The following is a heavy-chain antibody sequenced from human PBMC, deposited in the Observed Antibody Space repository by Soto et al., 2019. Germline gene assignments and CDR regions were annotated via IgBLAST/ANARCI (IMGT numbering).Heavy chain of an antibody. CDR2: MKPDDGGP. CDR3: VRDLRRQWRRLDPESYTGMDV. J-gene: IGHJ6*02. CDR1: GYILSDYC. V-gene: IGHV1-2*02. Sequence: GASVKVSCKSSGYILSDYCIHWVRQAPGQGLEWLGWMKPDDGGPNYAQNFQGRVIMTRDTSTDTDYMELTRLTSDDTAVYFCVRDLRRQWRRLDPESYTGMDVWSQGTTVTVSS. D-gene: IGHD5-12*01.